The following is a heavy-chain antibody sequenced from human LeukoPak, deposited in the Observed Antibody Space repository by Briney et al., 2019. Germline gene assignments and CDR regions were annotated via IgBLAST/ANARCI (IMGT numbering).Heavy chain of an antibody. V-gene: IGHV4-39*07. CDR3: ARDSGRGYDFWNV. Sequence: SETLSLTCTVSGASITSSNYYWLWLHQPPGKGLEWIGSIYYTGTTYYNLSLKSRVTISVDTSKYQCSLRLSSVTAADTAVYYCARDSGRGYDFWNVWGKGTTVTVSS. J-gene: IGHJ6*04. CDR2: IYYTGTT. D-gene: IGHD3-3*01. CDR1: GASITSSNYY.